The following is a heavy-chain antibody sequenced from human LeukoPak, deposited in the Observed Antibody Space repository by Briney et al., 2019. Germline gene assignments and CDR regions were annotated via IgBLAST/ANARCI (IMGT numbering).Heavy chain of an antibody. CDR3: TTDLRL. D-gene: IGHD3-16*01. CDR1: GFTFNTAW. J-gene: IGHJ1*01. Sequence: GGSLRLSCAASGFTFNTAWMTWVRQVPGKGLEWVARIRSKSDGGTTYYAAPVKGGFTISRDDLKNTLYLQMNNPKIEDTALYYCTTDLRLWGQGTLVTVSS. V-gene: IGHV3-15*01. CDR2: IRSKSDGGTT.